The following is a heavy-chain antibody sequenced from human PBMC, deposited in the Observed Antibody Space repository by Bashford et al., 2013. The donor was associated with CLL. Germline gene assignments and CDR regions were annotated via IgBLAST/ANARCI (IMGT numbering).Heavy chain of an antibody. CDR1: GDTFSSRT. D-gene: IGHD5-18*01. V-gene: IGHV1-46*01. J-gene: IGHJ5*02. Sequence: ASVKVSCKASGDTFSSRTITWVRQAPGQGLEWMGIIDPTDGRNFSAQNFQGRFTVTRDTSTTTVYMELSSLKSEDTAIYFCARAERFLSGYRYLDPWGQGTLVTVSS. CDR3: ARAERFLSGYRYLDP. CDR2: IDPTDGRN.